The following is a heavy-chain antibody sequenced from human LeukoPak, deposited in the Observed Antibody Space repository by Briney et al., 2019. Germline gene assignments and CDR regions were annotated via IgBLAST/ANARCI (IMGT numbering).Heavy chain of an antibody. V-gene: IGHV3-23*01. CDR1: GFTFSSYA. CDR2: ISGSGGST. CDR3: AKDYRGSYSGNWFDP. Sequence: PGGSLRLSCAPSGFTFSSYAMSWVRQAPGKGLEWVSAISGSGGSTYFADSVKGRFTIPRDNSKNTLYLQMNSLRPEDTAVYCWAKDYRGSYSGNWFDPWGQGTLVTVSS. J-gene: IGHJ5*02. D-gene: IGHD1-26*01.